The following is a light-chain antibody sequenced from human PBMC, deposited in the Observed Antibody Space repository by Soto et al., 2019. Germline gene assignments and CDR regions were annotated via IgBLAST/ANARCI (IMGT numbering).Light chain of an antibody. CDR3: QQYNNWPQT. J-gene: IGKJ1*01. V-gene: IGKV3-15*01. CDR2: GAS. Sequence: EIVMTQSPATLSVSPGERATLSCRASQSVSSNLAWYQQKPGQAPRLLIYGASTRATGIPARFSGSGSGTECTLTISSLQSEDFAVYYCQQYNNWPQTFGQGTKVDIK. CDR1: QSVSSN.